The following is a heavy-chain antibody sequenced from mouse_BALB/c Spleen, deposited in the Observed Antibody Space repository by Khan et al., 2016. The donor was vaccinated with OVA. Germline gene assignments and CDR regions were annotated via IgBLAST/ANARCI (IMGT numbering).Heavy chain of an antibody. Sequence: DLVKPGASVKLSCNASGYTFTSYWIHWIKQRPGQGLEWIGRIAPGSGSPYYNEMFKGKATLTVDTASSTAYIQLSSLSSEDSAVYLCARSNYYGSSLYAMDYWGQGTSVTVSS. CDR2: IAPGSGSP. V-gene: IGHV1S41*01. D-gene: IGHD1-1*01. CDR3: ARSNYYGSSLYAMDY. CDR1: GYTFTSYW. J-gene: IGHJ4*01.